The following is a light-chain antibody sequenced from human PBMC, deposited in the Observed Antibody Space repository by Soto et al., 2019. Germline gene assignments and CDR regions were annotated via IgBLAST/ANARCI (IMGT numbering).Light chain of an antibody. Sequence: EIVLTQSPGTLSLSPGERATLSCRASKSVSNNYLAWYQQKPGQAPRLLIYGASSRGTGIPDRFSGSGSGRDFTLTISRLEPQESSVYYCQQYGSARWTFGQGTKVEFK. J-gene: IGKJ1*01. CDR2: GAS. CDR1: KSVSNNY. CDR3: QQYGSARWT. V-gene: IGKV3-20*01.